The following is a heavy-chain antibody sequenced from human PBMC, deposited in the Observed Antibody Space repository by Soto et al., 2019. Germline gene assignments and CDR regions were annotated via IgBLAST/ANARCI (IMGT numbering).Heavy chain of an antibody. CDR3: AGGPCDSSGYYCLDY. D-gene: IGHD3-22*01. J-gene: IGHJ4*02. V-gene: IGHV1-69*13. CDR2: IIPIFGTA. Sequence: ASVKVSCKASGGTFSSYAISWVRQAPGQGLEWMGGIIPIFGTANYAQKFQRRVTITADESTSTAYMELSSLRSEDTAVYYCAGGPCDSSGYYCLDYWGQGTLVTVSS. CDR1: GGTFSSYA.